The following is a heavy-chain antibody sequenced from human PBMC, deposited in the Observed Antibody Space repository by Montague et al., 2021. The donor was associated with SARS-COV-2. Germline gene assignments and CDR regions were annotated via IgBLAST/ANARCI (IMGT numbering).Heavy chain of an antibody. V-gene: IGHV4-39*07. D-gene: IGHD3-10*01. CDR2: IYYSGTA. J-gene: IGHJ5*01. CDR1: GGSITYSSYY. Sequence: SETLSLTCTMSGGSITYSSYYWGWIRLPPGKGLEWIGSIYYSGTAYYNASLKSRVTMSLDMSKDQLSLRLKSTTAADTAVYFCARASFDYGSGSHYNNWFDSWGQGTVVTVSS. CDR3: ARASFDYGSGSHYNNWFDS.